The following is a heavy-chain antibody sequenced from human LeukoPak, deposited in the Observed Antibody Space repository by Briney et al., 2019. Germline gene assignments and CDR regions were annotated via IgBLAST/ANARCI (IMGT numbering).Heavy chain of an antibody. CDR1: GYTFTNYH. Sequence: GASVKVSCKASGYTFTNYHINWVRQAAGQGLEGMTWINPDTGDKGYARKFQDRVTITTDTSISTAYTELSSLSSEDTAVYFCASTTSMTASGYDYWGQGTLVSVSS. CDR2: INPDTGDK. CDR3: ASTTSMTASGYDY. J-gene: IGHJ4*02. V-gene: IGHV1-8*03. D-gene: IGHD2-21*02.